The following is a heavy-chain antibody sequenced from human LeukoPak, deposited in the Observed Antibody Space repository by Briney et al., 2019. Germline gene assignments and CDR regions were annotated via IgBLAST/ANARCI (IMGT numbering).Heavy chain of an antibody. CDR2: ISYDGSNK. V-gene: IGHV3-30-3*01. J-gene: IGHJ4*02. CDR3: AKDEVVAGTAILDY. Sequence: PGGSLRLSCAASGFTFSSYAMHWVRQAPGKGLEWVAVISYDGSNKYYADSVKGRFTISRDNSKNTLYLQMNSLRAEDTAVYYCAKDEVVAGTAILDYWGQGTLVTVSS. D-gene: IGHD6-19*01. CDR1: GFTFSSYA.